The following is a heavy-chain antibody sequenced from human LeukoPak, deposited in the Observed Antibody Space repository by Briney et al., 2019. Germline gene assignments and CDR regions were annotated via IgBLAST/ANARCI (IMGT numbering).Heavy chain of an antibody. CDR3: TKVRDYDGYFDY. V-gene: IGHV3-7*01. Sequence: GGSLRLSCAASGFTFSDYYMSWIRQAPGKGLEWVANINQDGSEKFYVDSVTGRFTISRDNTKNSLYLQMNSLRAEDTAVYYCTKVRDYDGYFDYWGQGTLVTVSS. CDR2: INQDGSEK. D-gene: IGHD3-22*01. J-gene: IGHJ4*02. CDR1: GFTFSDYY.